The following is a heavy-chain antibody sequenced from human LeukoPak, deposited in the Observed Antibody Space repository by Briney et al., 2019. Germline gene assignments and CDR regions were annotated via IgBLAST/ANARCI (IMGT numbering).Heavy chain of an antibody. CDR1: GFTFSSYT. D-gene: IGHD2-21*02. CDR3: VGEGLPPYYGMDV. CDR2: ITTSDGNT. J-gene: IGHJ6*02. V-gene: IGHV3-23*01. Sequence: GGSLRLSCAASGFTFSSYTMSWVRQAPGKGLEWVSTITTSDGNTYYADSVKGRFTVSRDNSKNTLFLQMNSLRVEDTAVYYCVGEGLPPYYGMDVWGQGTSVTVSS.